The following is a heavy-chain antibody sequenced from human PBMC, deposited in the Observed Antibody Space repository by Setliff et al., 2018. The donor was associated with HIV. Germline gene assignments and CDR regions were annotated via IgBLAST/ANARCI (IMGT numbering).Heavy chain of an antibody. D-gene: IGHD3-22*01. CDR1: GYTFTGYF. J-gene: IGHJ4*02. V-gene: IGHV1-2*06. Sequence: ASVKVSCKASGYTFTGYFIHWVRQAPGQGLEWMGRINPNTGDTNYAQKFQDRVTMTRDTSINTAYMELSRLISDDTAVYYCAREERYYDGKGALDYWGQGTLVTVSS. CDR2: INPNTGDT. CDR3: AREERYYDGKGALDY.